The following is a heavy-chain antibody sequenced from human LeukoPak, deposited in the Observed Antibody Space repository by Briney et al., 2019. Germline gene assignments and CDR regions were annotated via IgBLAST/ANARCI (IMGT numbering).Heavy chain of an antibody. CDR1: GFTFSSYE. V-gene: IGHV3-48*03. D-gene: IGHD4-17*01. CDR3: ARDYGNFDY. J-gene: IGHJ4*02. CDR2: ISSSGSTI. Sequence: GGSLRLSCAASGFTFSSYEMNWVRQAPGKGLEWVSHISSSGSTIYYADSVKGRFTISRDNAKNSLYLQMNSLRAEDTAVYYCARDYGNFDYWGQGTLVTVSS.